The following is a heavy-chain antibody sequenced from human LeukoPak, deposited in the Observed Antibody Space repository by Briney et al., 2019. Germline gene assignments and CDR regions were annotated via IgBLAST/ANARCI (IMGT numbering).Heavy chain of an antibody. V-gene: IGHV4-59*08. J-gene: IGHJ3*02. Sequence: PSETPSLTCTVSGGSISSYCWSWIRQPPGKGLEWIGYIYYSGSTNYNPSLKSRVTISVDTSKNQFSLKLSSVTAADTAVYYCARAAAGTEHAFDIWGQGTMVTVSS. CDR3: ARAAAGTEHAFDI. CDR2: IYYSGST. CDR1: GGSISSYC. D-gene: IGHD6-13*01.